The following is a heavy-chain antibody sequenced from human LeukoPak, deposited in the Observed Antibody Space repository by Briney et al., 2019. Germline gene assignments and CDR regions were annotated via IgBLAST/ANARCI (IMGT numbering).Heavy chain of an antibody. Sequence: SGGSLRLSCAASGFTFSSYSMNWVRQAPGKGLEWVSSISSSSSYIYYADSVKGRFTISRDNAKNSLYLQMNSLRAEDTAVYYCARAIYYASSGYYLDDYWGQGTLVTVSS. D-gene: IGHD3-22*01. CDR2: ISSSSSYI. V-gene: IGHV3-21*01. CDR1: GFTFSSYS. J-gene: IGHJ4*02. CDR3: ARAIYYASSGYYLDDY.